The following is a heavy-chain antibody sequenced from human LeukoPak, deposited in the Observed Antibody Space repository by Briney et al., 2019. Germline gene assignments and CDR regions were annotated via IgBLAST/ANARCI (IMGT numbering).Heavy chain of an antibody. J-gene: IGHJ4*02. CDR1: GGTFSSYA. D-gene: IGHD4-17*01. CDR3: ARGLHGDYGYFDY. Sequence: SVKVSCKASGGTFSSYAISWVRQAPGEGVEWMGGVIPMFATANYAPKFQDRVTITADESTSTAYMELRSLRSEDTAVYHCARGLHGDYGYFDYWGQGTLVTVSS. CDR2: VIPMFATA. V-gene: IGHV1-69*01.